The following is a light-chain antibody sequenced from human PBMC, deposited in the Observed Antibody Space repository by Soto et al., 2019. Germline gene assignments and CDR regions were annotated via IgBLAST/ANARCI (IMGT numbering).Light chain of an antibody. CDR1: QSVSSF. CDR3: QQRSNWPPT. CDR2: DAS. J-gene: IGKJ2*01. Sequence: EIVLTQSPATLSLSPGKRATLSCRASQSVSSFLAWYQQKPGQAPRLLIYDASNRATGIPARFSGSGSGTDFTLTISSLDPEDFAVYYCQQRSNWPPTFGQGTKLEIK. V-gene: IGKV3-11*01.